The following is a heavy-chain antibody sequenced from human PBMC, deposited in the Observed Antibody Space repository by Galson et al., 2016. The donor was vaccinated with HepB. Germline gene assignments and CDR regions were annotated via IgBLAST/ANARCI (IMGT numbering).Heavy chain of an antibody. CDR1: GFTFSRYG. CDR3: GREHPNIAVAALDS. CDR2: IWSDGTNK. J-gene: IGHJ5*01. D-gene: IGHD6-19*01. V-gene: IGHV3-33*01. Sequence: SLRLSCAASGFTFSRYGMHWVRQAPGEGLESVAFIWSDGTNKFYADSVKGRFTISRDNSKNTLYLQLNSLRAEDTAVYYCGREHPNIAVAALDSWGHGTLVTVSS.